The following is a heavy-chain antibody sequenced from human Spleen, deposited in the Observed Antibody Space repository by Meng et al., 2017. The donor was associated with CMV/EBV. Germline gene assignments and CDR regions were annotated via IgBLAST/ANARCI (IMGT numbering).Heavy chain of an antibody. CDR2: ISGSGGST. CDR3: AKDHTRIAAAGMFGDY. Sequence: LSLTCVASGFTFSSYAMSWVRQAPGKGLEWVSAISGSGGSTYYADSVKGRFTISRDNSKNTLYLQMNSLRAEDTAVYYCAKDHTRIAAAGMFGDYWGQGTLVTVSS. D-gene: IGHD6-13*01. J-gene: IGHJ4*02. CDR1: GFTFSSYA. V-gene: IGHV3-23*01.